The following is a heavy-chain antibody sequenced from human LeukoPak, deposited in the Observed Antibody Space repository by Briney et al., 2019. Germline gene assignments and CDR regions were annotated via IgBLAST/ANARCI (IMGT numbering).Heavy chain of an antibody. CDR1: GFTVSSNY. CDR3: ARELRWYTSYGMDV. Sequence: GGSLRLSCAASGFTVSSNYMSWVRQAPGKGLEWVSVIYSGGSTYYADSVKGRFTISRDNSKNTLYLQMNSLRAEDTAVYYCARELRWYTSYGMDVWGQGTTVTVSS. CDR2: IYSGGST. J-gene: IGHJ6*02. V-gene: IGHV3-53*01. D-gene: IGHD4-23*01.